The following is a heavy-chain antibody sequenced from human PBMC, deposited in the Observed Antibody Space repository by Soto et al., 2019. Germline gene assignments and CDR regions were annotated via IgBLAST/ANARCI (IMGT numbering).Heavy chain of an antibody. D-gene: IGHD2-2*01. Sequence: PGGSLRLSCAASGFTFSNSWMHWVRQVSGKGLEWVSRINADGTSTSYADSVKGRFTTSRDNAKNTLYLHVNSLRAEDTAVYYCVKVLARGVGVPRFYFDSWGQGALVTVSS. J-gene: IGHJ4*02. V-gene: IGHV3-74*01. CDR2: INADGTST. CDR1: GFTFSNSW. CDR3: VKVLARGVGVPRFYFDS.